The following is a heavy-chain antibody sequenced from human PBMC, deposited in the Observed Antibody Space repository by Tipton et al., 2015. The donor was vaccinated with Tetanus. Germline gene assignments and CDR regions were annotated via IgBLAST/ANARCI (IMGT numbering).Heavy chain of an antibody. Sequence: TLSLTCSVSDASISSYYWNWIRQVPEKGLEWIGHTHHSGNTNYNPSLKSRVTVSADPSQNQFSLKLTSVTAADTAVYYCARIHDFLSGHFDFWGQGTLVTVSS. CDR2: THHSGNT. CDR3: ARIHDFLSGHFDF. J-gene: IGHJ4*02. D-gene: IGHD3-3*01. CDR1: DASISSYY. V-gene: IGHV4-59*07.